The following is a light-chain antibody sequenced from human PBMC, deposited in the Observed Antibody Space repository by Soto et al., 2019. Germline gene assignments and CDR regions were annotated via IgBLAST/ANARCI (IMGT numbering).Light chain of an antibody. J-gene: IGKJ4*01. CDR1: QGIGNF. CDR2: AAS. V-gene: IGKV1-27*01. CDR3: HRYNSVPLT. Sequence: DIEMTQSPSSLSASLGDTVTITCRANQGIGNFLAWYQQKPGDVPKLLIYAASTVQSGGPSRFSGSGSGTDFTLTISSLQPEDVATYFCHRYNSVPLTFGGGTKV.